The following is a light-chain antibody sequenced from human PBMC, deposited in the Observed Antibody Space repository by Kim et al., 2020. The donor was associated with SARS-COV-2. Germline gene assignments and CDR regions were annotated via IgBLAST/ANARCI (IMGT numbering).Light chain of an antibody. Sequence: PGERATLSCRASQSVSSYLAWYQQKPGQAPRLLIYDASNRATGIPARFSGSGSGTDFTLTISSLEPEDFAVYYCQQRSNWPPYMYTFGQGT. CDR2: DAS. J-gene: IGKJ2*01. CDR3: QQRSNWPPYMYT. CDR1: QSVSSY. V-gene: IGKV3-11*01.